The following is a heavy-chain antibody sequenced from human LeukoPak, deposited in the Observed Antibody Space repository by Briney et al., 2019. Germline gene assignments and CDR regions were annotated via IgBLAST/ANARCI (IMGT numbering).Heavy chain of an antibody. CDR2: INPKNGGT. D-gene: IGHD1-14*01. Sequence: ASVKVSCKPSGYTFTTYYLHWVRQAPGQGLEWMGWINPKNGGTYYAQKFQGRFTMTRDTSINTAYMELSGLTSGDTAVYYCARDPSNRYYTDIWGIGTTVTVSS. V-gene: IGHV1-2*02. CDR3: ARDPSNRYYTDI. J-gene: IGHJ6*03. CDR1: GYTFTTYY.